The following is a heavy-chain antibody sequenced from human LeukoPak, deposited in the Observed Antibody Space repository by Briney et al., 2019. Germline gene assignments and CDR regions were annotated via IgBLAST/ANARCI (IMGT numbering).Heavy chain of an antibody. Sequence: SETLSLTCAVYGGSFSSYYWGWIRQPPGKGLEWIGSIYYSGSTYYNPSLKSRVTISVDTSKNQFSLKLSSVTAADTAVYYCARAQGPCVCRGYWFDPWGQGTLVTVSS. CDR3: ARAQGPCVCRGYWFDP. CDR1: GGSFSSYY. D-gene: IGHD2-8*01. J-gene: IGHJ5*02. CDR2: IYYSGST. V-gene: IGHV4-39*01.